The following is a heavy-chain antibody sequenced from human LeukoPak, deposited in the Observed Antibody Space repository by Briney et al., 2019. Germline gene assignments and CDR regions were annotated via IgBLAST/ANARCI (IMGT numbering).Heavy chain of an antibody. CDR1: GGSISSSSYY. D-gene: IGHD3-22*01. CDR2: IYYSGST. V-gene: IGHV4-39*07. J-gene: IGHJ4*02. CDR3: ARDESSGYYYGPFDY. Sequence: SETLSLTCTVSGGSISSSSYYWGWIRQPPGKGLEWIGSIYYSGSTYYNPSLKSRVTISVDTSKNQFSLKLSSVTAADTAVYYCARDESSGYYYGPFDYWGQGTLVTVSS.